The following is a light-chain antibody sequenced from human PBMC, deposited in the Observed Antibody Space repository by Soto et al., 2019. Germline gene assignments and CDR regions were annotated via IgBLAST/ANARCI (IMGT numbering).Light chain of an antibody. Sequence: AIQLTQSPSSLSASVGDRVTITCRASQDIRGALAWYQQKPGKAPKILIYDVSSLQSGVPSRFSGSSSGTDFTLTISGLQPEDFATYYCQQFNSYPFIFGQGTRLDI. J-gene: IGKJ5*01. CDR2: DVS. V-gene: IGKV1-13*02. CDR3: QQFNSYPFI. CDR1: QDIRGA.